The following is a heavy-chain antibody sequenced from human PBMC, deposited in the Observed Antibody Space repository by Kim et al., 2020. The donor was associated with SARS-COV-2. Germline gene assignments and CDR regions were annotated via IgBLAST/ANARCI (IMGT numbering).Heavy chain of an antibody. CDR3: ARGSNYSSGSFDY. D-gene: IGHD6-19*01. CDR1: GGSFSGYY. Sequence: SETLSLTCAVYGGSFSGYYWSWIRQPPGKGLEWIGEINHSGSTNYNTSLKSRVTISVDTSKNQFSLKLSSVTAADTAVYYCARGSNYSSGSFDYWGQGTL. V-gene: IGHV4-34*01. CDR2: INHSGST. J-gene: IGHJ4*02.